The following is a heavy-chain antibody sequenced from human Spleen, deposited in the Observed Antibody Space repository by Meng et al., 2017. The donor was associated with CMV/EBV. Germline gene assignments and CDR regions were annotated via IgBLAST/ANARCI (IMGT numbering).Heavy chain of an antibody. J-gene: IGHJ6*02. V-gene: IGHV3-21*04. CDR1: GFTFSNYN. CDR2: ISSSSSYI. Sequence: GESLKISCAASGFTFSNYNINWVRQAPGKGLEWVSSISSSSSYIYYADSVKGRFTISRDNAKNSLYLQMNSLRAEDTAVYYCARDLEGMDVWGQGTTVTVSS. CDR3: ARDLEGMDV.